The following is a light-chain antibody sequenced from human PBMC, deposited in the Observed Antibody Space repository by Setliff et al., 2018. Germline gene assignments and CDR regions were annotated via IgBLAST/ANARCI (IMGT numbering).Light chain of an antibody. J-gene: IGLJ1*01. CDR1: SSDVGRYNY. CDR3: SSYAGSNNHV. V-gene: IGLV2-8*01. CDR2: EVS. Sequence: QSVLTQPRSVSGSPGQSVTISCSGTSSDVGRYNYVSWYQQHPGKAPKLMIYEVSKRPSGVPDRFSGSKSGNTASLTVSGLQAEDEADYYCSSYAGSNNHVFGTGTKVTVL.